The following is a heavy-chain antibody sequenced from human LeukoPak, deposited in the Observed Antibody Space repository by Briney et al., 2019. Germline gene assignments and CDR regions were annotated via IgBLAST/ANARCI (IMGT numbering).Heavy chain of an antibody. Sequence: PGGSLRLFCPAYGFTLSSYSMNWARQAPGKGLEWGSSISSSSYIYSADSVKGRFTISRDNAKNSLYLQMTSLRPKDTIVNYCARETLILGQPPTYPFYWGQGTLVTVSS. CDR3: ARETLILGQPPTYPFY. CDR1: GFTLSSYS. J-gene: IGHJ4*02. CDR2: ISSSSYI. V-gene: IGHV3-21*01. D-gene: IGHD3/OR15-3a*01.